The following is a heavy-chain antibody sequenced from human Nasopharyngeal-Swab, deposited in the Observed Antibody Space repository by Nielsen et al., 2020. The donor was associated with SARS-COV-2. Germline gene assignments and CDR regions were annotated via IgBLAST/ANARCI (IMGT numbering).Heavy chain of an antibody. CDR2: IYTSGST. V-gene: IGHV4-61*02. J-gene: IGHJ6*02. CDR1: GGSISSGSYY. Sequence: LRLSCTVSGGSISSGSYYWSWIRQPAGKGLEWIGRIYTSGSTNYNPSLKSRVTISVDTSKNQFSLKLSSVTAADTAVYYCARSTYYDFWSGYLGGMDVWGQGTTVTVSS. CDR3: ARSTYYDFWSGYLGGMDV. D-gene: IGHD3-3*01.